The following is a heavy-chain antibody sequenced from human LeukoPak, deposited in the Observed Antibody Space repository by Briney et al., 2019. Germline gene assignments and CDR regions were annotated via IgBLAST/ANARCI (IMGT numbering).Heavy chain of an antibody. CDR3: ARAEQWAYYFDY. V-gene: IGHV3-53*01. Sequence: SGGSLRLSCVVSGFTVRSNYMSWVRQAPGKGLKWVSIIYSGGTTYYADSMKGRFTISRDNSKNTLYLQMNSLRAEDTAVYYCARAEQWAYYFDYWGQGTLVTVSS. D-gene: IGHD6-19*01. CDR2: IYSGGTT. J-gene: IGHJ4*02. CDR1: GFTVRSNY.